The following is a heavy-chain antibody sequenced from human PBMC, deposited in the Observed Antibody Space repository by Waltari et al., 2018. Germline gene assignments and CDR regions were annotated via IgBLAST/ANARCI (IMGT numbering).Heavy chain of an antibody. J-gene: IGHJ4*02. CDR1: GYTFTGYY. V-gene: IGHV1-2*06. CDR2: INPNSGGT. D-gene: IGHD3-22*01. Sequence: QVQLVQSGAEVQKPGPSVTVSCQASGYTFTGYYMHWVRQAPGQGLEWMGRINPNSGGTNYAQKFQGRVTMTRDTSISTAYMELSRLRSDDTAVYYCARLEAGNYYDSSGYPYFDYWGQGTLVTVSS. CDR3: ARLEAGNYYDSSGYPYFDY.